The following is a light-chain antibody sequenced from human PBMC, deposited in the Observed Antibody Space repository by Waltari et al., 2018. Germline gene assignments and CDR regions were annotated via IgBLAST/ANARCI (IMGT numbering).Light chain of an antibody. J-gene: IGKJ1*01. Sequence: ETVMTQSPATLSMSPGETATLSCRPSQYIDSNLAWYQQRPGQPPRLLIYGASSRATGVPARFSGSWSGTHFTLTISSLQSEDFAVYFCLQYGDWPPWTFGQGTKVEFK. CDR3: LQYGDWPPWT. CDR2: GAS. V-gene: IGKV3-15*01. CDR1: QYIDSN.